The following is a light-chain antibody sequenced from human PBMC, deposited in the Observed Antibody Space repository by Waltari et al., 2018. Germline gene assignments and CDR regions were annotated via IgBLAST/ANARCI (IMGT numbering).Light chain of an antibody. CDR3: QAWDSSRGYV. CDR1: NLANKY. Sequence: SYEVTQPPSVSVSPGQTASITCSGDNLANKYVYWYQQKAGQSPALVIYQDSKRPSGIPERFSGSNSGNTATLTISGTQALDEADYYCQAWDSSRGYVFGTGTKVTVL. J-gene: IGLJ1*01. CDR2: QDS. V-gene: IGLV3-1*01.